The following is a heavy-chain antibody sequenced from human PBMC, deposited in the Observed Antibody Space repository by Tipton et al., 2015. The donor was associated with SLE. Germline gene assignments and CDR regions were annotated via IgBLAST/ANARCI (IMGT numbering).Heavy chain of an antibody. J-gene: IGHJ4*02. CDR3: ARALEMNYFDY. D-gene: IGHD5-24*01. V-gene: IGHV4-61*09. CDR1: GGSISSGSYY. Sequence: TLSLTCTVSGGSISSGSYYWSWIRQPAGKGLEWIAYIYTSGSNYNPSLKSRVTISVDTSKNQFSLKLSSVTAADTAVYYCARALEMNYFDYWGQGTLVTVSS. CDR2: IYTSGS.